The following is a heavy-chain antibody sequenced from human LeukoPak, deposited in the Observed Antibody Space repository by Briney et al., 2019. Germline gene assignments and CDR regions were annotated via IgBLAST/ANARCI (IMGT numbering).Heavy chain of an antibody. CDR3: AREVGSSWLYYFDY. Sequence: SETLSLTCAVYGGSFSGYYWSWIRQPPGKGLEWIGEINHSGSTNYNPSLKSRVTISVDTSKNQFSLKLSSVTAADTAVYYCAREVGSSWLYYFDYWGQGTLVTVSS. J-gene: IGHJ4*02. D-gene: IGHD6-13*01. V-gene: IGHV4-34*01. CDR2: INHSGST. CDR1: GGSFSGYY.